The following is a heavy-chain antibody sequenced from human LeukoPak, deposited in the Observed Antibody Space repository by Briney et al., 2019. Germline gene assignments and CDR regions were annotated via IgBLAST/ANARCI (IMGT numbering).Heavy chain of an antibody. J-gene: IGHJ4*02. CDR3: ARHGSDWAFDF. V-gene: IGHV4-38-2*02. CDR1: GYSISSGYY. CDR2: IYHSGST. Sequence: SETLSLTCTVSGYSISSGYYWGWIRQPPGKGLEWIGSIYHSGSTYYNPSLQSRLAISVDTSKTHFFLKLRSVAAADTAIYYCARHGSDWAFDFWGQGTLVTVSS. D-gene: IGHD6-19*01.